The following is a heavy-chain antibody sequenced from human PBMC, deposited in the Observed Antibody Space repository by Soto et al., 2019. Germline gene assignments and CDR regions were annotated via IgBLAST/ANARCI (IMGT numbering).Heavy chain of an antibody. J-gene: IGHJ4*02. CDR2: ISAYNGNT. D-gene: IGHD3-10*01. CDR1: RYTFTSYG. CDR3: ARDRVSFGSGTPDY. V-gene: IGHV1-18*01. Sequence: GASVKVSCKASRYTFTSYGISWVRQAPGQGLEWMGWISAYNGNTNYAQKLQGRVTMTTDTSTSTAYMELRSLRSDDTAVYYCARDRVSFGSGTPDYWGQGTLVTVSS.